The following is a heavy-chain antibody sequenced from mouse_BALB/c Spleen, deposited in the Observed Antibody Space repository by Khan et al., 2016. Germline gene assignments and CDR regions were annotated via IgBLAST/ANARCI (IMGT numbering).Heavy chain of an antibody. J-gene: IGHJ3*01. Sequence: VQLQESGAELVRPGTSVKVSCKATGYAFTNYLIEWVKQRPGQGLEWIGVINPGSGGTNYNEKFKGKATLTADKSSSTAYMQLSSLTSDDSAVYYCARWDGYDVGYAYWGQGTLVTVSA. V-gene: IGHV1-54*01. D-gene: IGHD2-2*01. CDR3: ARWDGYDVGYAY. CDR1: GYAFTNYL. CDR2: INPGSGGT.